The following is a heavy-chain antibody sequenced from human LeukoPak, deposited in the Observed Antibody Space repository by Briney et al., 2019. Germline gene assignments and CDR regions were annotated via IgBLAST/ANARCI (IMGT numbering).Heavy chain of an antibody. Sequence: SVKVSCKASGYTFTSSGISWVRQAPGQGLEWMGGIIPIFGTANYAQKFQGRVTITADKSTSTAYMELSSLRSEDTAVYYCARHRGGGSYAYWGQGTLVTVSS. CDR1: GYTFTSSG. CDR3: ARHRGGGSYAY. J-gene: IGHJ4*02. D-gene: IGHD3-16*01. V-gene: IGHV1-69*06. CDR2: IIPIFGTA.